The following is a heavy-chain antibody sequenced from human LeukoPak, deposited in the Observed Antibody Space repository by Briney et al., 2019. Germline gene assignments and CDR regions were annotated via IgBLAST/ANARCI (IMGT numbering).Heavy chain of an antibody. V-gene: IGHV4-4*07. CDR3: AREREVRTYYYYYYMDV. CDR2: IYTSGST. Sequence: SETLSLTCTVSGGSISSYYWSWIRQPAGKGLEWIGRIYTSGSTNYNPSLKSRVTMSVDTSKNQFSLKLSSVTAADTAVYYCAREREVRTYYYYYYMDVWGKGTTVTISS. J-gene: IGHJ6*03. D-gene: IGHD3-10*01. CDR1: GGSISSYY.